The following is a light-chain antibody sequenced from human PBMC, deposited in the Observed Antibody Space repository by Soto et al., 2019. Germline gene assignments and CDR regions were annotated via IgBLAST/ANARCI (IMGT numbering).Light chain of an antibody. V-gene: IGKV1-5*03. Sequence: DIQMTQSPSTLSASVGDRVTITCRASQSISSWLAWYQQKPGKAPKLLIYKASSLESGVPSRFSGSGSGTEFTLTISSLQPDDFANYYCQQYNSYRETFGQGTKVEIK. CDR1: QSISSW. J-gene: IGKJ1*01. CDR2: KAS. CDR3: QQYNSYRET.